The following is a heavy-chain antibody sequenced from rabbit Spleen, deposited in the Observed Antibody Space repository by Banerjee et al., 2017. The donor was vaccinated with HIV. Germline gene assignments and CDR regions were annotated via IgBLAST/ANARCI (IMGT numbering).Heavy chain of an antibody. D-gene: IGHD5-1*01. CDR3: ARDDGSYFAL. J-gene: IGHJ6*01. CDR1: GFSFISSYD. CDR2: IYTGNGKN. Sequence: QEQLVESGGGLVKPGASLTLTCTASGFSFISSYDMSWVRQAPGKGLEWIGFIYTGNGKNYYASWAKGRFTISKSSSTTVTLQLTSLTAADTATYFCARDDGSYFALWGPGTLVTVS. V-gene: IGHV1S45*01.